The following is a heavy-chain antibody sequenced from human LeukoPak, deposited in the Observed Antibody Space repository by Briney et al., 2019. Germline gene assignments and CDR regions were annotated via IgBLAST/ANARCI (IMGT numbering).Heavy chain of an antibody. Sequence: ASVKVSCKASGYTFTSYYMHWVRQAPGQGLEWMGIINPSGGSTSYAQEFQGRVTMTRDMSTSTVYMELSSLRSEDTAVYYCARGPLYYYDSSGYSYLDYWGQGTLVTVSS. V-gene: IGHV1-46*01. CDR3: ARGPLYYYDSSGYSYLDY. CDR2: INPSGGST. D-gene: IGHD3-22*01. CDR1: GYTFTSYY. J-gene: IGHJ4*02.